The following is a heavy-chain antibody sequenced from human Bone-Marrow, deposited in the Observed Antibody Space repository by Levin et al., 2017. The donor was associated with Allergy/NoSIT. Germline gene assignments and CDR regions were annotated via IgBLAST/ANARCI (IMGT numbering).Heavy chain of an antibody. D-gene: IGHD5-18*01. Sequence: GASVKVSCAASGFTFSSYSMNWVRQAPGKGLEWVSSISSSSSYIYYADSVKGRFTISRDNAKNSLYLQMNSLRAEDTAVYYCARGYSYGYYFDYRGQGTLVTVSS. CDR2: ISSSSSYI. J-gene: IGHJ4*02. CDR3: ARGYSYGYYFDY. CDR1: GFTFSSYS. V-gene: IGHV3-21*01.